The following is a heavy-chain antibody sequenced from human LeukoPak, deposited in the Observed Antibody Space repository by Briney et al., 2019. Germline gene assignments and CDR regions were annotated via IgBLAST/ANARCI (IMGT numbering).Heavy chain of an antibody. D-gene: IGHD1-26*01. CDR1: GFTFSSYE. Sequence: GGSLRLSCAASGFTFSSYEMNWVRQAPGKGLEWVSYISSSGATIYYADSVKGRFTFSRDNAKNSLYLQMNSLRAEDTAVYYCARSLVVGATYPYHWGQGTLVIVSS. V-gene: IGHV3-48*03. J-gene: IGHJ5*02. CDR2: ISSSGATI. CDR3: ARSLVVGATYPYH.